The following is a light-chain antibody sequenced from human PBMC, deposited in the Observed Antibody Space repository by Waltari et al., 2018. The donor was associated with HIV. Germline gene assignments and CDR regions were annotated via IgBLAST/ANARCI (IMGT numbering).Light chain of an antibody. CDR3: CSYAGGYTLV. CDR2: DVT. V-gene: IGLV2-11*01. J-gene: IGLJ2*01. Sequence: QSTLTQPRSVSGSPGQSVTISCTGTTSDVGSDDYVSWYQQHPGKAPKLIIYDVTTRPSGVPDRFSGSKSGNTASLTISGLQAGDESDFYCCSYAGGYTLVFGGGTKLTVL. CDR1: TSDVGSDDY.